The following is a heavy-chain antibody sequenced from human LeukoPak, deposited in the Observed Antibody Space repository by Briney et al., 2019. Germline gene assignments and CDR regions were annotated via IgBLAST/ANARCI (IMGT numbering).Heavy chain of an antibody. J-gene: IGHJ4*02. V-gene: IGHV4-4*07. CDR3: ARDVVAAVGSFDY. D-gene: IGHD6-13*01. CDR2: IYTSGST. Sequence: PSETLSLTCTVFGDSISTFYWSWIRPPAGKGLEWIGHIYTSGSTNYNPSLKSRVTMSVDTSKNQFFLKLSSVTAADTAVYYCARDVVAAVGSFDYWGQGILVTVSS. CDR1: GDSISTFY.